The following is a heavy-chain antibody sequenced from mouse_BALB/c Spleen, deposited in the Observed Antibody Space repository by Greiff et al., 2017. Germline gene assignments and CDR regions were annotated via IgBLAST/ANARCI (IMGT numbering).Heavy chain of an antibody. CDR3: ARGGQRGGYFDV. CDR1: GFSFSSFG. Sequence: EVKLVESGGGLVQPGGSRKLSCAASGFSFSSFGMHWVRQAPEKGLEWVAYISSGSSTIYYADTVKGRFTISRDNPKNTLFLQMTSLRSEDTAMYYGARGGQRGGYFDVWGAGTTVTVSS. J-gene: IGHJ1*01. CDR2: ISSGSSTI. V-gene: IGHV5-17*02.